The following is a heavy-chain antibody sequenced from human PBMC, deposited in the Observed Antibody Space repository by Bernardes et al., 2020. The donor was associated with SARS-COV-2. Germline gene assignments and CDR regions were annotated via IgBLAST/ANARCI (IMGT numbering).Heavy chain of an antibody. D-gene: IGHD3-3*01. J-gene: IGHJ6*02. Sequence: GGSLRLSCAASGFTFSDYDMHWVRQTTGEGLEWVSGIDTSGDTYYSGTVKGRLTISRENAKNSLYLQINSLRAGDTAVYFCARGIFTYGMDVWGQGTTVTVSS. CDR3: ARGIFTYGMDV. V-gene: IGHV3-13*01. CDR1: GFTFSDYD. CDR2: IDTSGDT.